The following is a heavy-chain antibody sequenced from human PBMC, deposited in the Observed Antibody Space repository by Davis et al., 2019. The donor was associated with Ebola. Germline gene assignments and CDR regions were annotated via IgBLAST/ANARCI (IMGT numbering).Heavy chain of an antibody. CDR3: ARDSLWSGPNYFDY. V-gene: IGHV3-23*01. Sequence: GESLKISCAASGFTFSSYAMSWVRQAPGQGLEWVSAISGSGGSTYYADSVKGRFTISRDNSKNSLYLQMNSLRAEDTAVYYCARDSLWSGPNYFDYWGQGTLVTVSS. D-gene: IGHD3-10*01. J-gene: IGHJ4*02. CDR2: ISGSGGST. CDR1: GFTFSSYA.